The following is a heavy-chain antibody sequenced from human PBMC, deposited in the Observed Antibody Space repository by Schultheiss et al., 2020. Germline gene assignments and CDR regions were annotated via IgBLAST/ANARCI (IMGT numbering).Heavy chain of an antibody. CDR3: AKSADCSSTSCYAPRSYNWFDP. V-gene: IGHV3-74*01. CDR1: GFTFSSYW. Sequence: GESLKISCAASGFTFSSYWMHWVRQAPGKGLVWVSRINSDGSSTSYADSVKGRFTISRDNAKNTLYLQMNSLRAEDTAVYYCAKSADCSSTSCYAPRSYNWFDPWGQGTLVTVSS. J-gene: IGHJ5*02. CDR2: INSDGSST. D-gene: IGHD2-2*01.